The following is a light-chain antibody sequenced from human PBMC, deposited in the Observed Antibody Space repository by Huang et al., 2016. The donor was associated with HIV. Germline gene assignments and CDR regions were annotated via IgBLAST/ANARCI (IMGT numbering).Light chain of an antibody. CDR2: GES. V-gene: IGKV4-1*01. Sequence: DIVMTQSPDSLAVSLGERATINCKSSQSVLYSSNNKNYLAWYQQKPGQPPKLLIYGESTRESGFPDRFSGSGSWTEFTLTLSSLQAEDVAVYYCQQYYSTRTFGQGTKVEIK. J-gene: IGKJ1*01. CDR1: QSVLYSSNNKNY. CDR3: QQYYSTRT.